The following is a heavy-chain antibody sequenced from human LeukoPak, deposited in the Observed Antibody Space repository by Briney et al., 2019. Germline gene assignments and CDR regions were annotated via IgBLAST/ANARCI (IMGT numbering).Heavy chain of an antibody. CDR1: GGTFSSYA. D-gene: IGHD3-22*01. CDR3: ARCSDYDSSGYYRGYFDY. V-gene: IGHV1-69*13. Sequence: SVKVSCKASGGTFSSYAISWVRQAPGQGLEWMGGIIPIFGTANYAQKFQGRVTITADESTSTAYMELSSLRSEDTAVYYCARCSDYDSSGYYRGYFDYWGQGSLVSVSS. J-gene: IGHJ4*02. CDR2: IIPIFGTA.